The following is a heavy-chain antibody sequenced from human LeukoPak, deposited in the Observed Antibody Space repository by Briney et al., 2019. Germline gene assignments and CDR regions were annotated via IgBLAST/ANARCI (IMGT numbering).Heavy chain of an antibody. CDR1: GFTFSSYW. CDR2: MKYDGSEK. CDR3: ARDIEAAGLFLDY. J-gene: IGHJ4*02. Sequence: GGSLRLSCAAAGFTFSSYWMSWVRQAPGKGREWVAHMKYDGSEKYYVDSVKGRFTISRDNAKNSLYLQMNSLRAEDTAVYYCARDIEAAGLFLDYWGQGTLVTVSS. D-gene: IGHD6-13*01. V-gene: IGHV3-7*01.